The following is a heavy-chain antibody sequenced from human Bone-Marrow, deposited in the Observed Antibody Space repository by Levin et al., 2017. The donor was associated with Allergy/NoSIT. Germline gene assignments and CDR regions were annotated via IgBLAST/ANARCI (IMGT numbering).Heavy chain of an antibody. CDR1: GFTFSDYA. CDR2: ISDTGHST. CDR3: AKWGLLDSYHLDS. J-gene: IGHJ4*02. Sequence: PGGSLRLSCAGSGFTFSDYALSWVRQAPGKGLEWVSGISDTGHSTYYADSVKGRCTISRDNSMNTLHLQMNGLRDEDTAVYYCAKWGLLDSYHLDSWGQGTLVTVSS. D-gene: IGHD3/OR15-3a*01. V-gene: IGHV3-23*01.